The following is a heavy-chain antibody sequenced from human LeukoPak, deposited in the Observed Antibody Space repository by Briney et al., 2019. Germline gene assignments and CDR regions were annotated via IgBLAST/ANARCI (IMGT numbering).Heavy chain of an antibody. D-gene: IGHD6-6*01. Sequence: SETLSLTCTVSGYSISSGYYWGWIRQPPGEGLEWIGSIYHSGSTYYNPSLKSRVTISVDTSKNQFSLKLSSVTAADTAGYYCARIEYSSSRYYYYYMDVWGKGTTVTVSS. CDR3: ARIEYSSSRYYYYYMDV. V-gene: IGHV4-38-2*02. J-gene: IGHJ6*03. CDR2: IYHSGST. CDR1: GYSISSGYY.